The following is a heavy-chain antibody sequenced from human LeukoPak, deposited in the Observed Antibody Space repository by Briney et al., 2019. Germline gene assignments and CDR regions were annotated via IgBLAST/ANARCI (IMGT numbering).Heavy chain of an antibody. CDR2: INRSGST. Sequence: SETLSLTCAVYGGSFSGYYWSWIRQPPGKGLEWIGEINRSGSTNYNPSLKSRVTISVDTSKNQFSLKLSSVTAADTAVYYCARGPYSGSPRGYYMDVWGKGTTVTVSS. J-gene: IGHJ6*03. V-gene: IGHV4-34*01. CDR1: GGSFSGYY. CDR3: ARGPYSGSPRGYYMDV. D-gene: IGHD1-26*01.